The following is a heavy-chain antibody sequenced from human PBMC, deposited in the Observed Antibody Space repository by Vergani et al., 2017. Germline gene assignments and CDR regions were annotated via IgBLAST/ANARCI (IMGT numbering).Heavy chain of an antibody. CDR3: ARQASYYYDRSGHYYEGWFDP. V-gene: IGHV1-69*13. CDR1: GGTFSSYA. D-gene: IGHD3-22*01. Sequence: QVQLVQSGAEVKKPGSSVKVSCKASGGTFSSYAISWVRQAPGQGLEWMGRTIPMLGATYYAQKFQGRVTITADESTSTAYMELSSLRSEDTAVYYCARQASYYYDRSGHYYEGWFDPWGQGTLVTVSS. CDR2: TIPMLGAT. J-gene: IGHJ5*02.